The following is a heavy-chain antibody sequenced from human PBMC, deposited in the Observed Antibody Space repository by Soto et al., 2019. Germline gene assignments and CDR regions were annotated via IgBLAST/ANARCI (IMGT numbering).Heavy chain of an antibody. CDR2: ISYDGSNK. V-gene: IGHV3-30-3*01. Sequence: QVQLVESGGGVVQPGRSLRLSCAASGFTFSSYAMHWVRQAPGKGLEWVAVISYDGSNKYYADSVKGRFTISRDNSKNTLYRQMNSLRAEDTAVYYCARDGGLGYCSGGSCSRSYYYYYGMDVWGQGTTVTVSS. J-gene: IGHJ6*02. CDR3: ARDGGLGYCSGGSCSRSYYYYYGMDV. CDR1: GFTFSSYA. D-gene: IGHD2-15*01.